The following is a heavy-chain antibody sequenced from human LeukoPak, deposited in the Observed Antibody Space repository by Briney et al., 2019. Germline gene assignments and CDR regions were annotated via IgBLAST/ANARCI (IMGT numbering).Heavy chain of an antibody. CDR1: GGTFSSYA. CDR2: IIPIFGTA. CDR3: ARAGITMVPYYGMDV. D-gene: IGHD3-10*01. J-gene: IGHJ6*02. Sequence: ASVKVSCKASGGTFSSYAISWVRQAPGQGLEWMGGIIPIFGTANYAQKFQGRVTITRDTSASTAYMELSSLRSEDTAVYYCARAGITMVPYYGMDVWGQGTTVTVSS. V-gene: IGHV1-69*05.